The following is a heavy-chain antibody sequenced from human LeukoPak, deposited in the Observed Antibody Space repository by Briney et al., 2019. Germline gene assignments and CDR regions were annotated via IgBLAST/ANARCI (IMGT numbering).Heavy chain of an antibody. CDR1: GFTFSSYA. V-gene: IGHV3-30-3*01. Sequence: GGSLRLSCAASGFTFSSYAMHWVRQAPGKGLEWVAVISYDGSNKYYADSVKGRFTISRDNSKNTLYLQMNSLRAEDTAVYYCARGGSSSFMYFDHWGQGTLVTVSS. CDR3: ARGGSSSFMYFDH. CDR2: ISYDGSNK. J-gene: IGHJ4*02. D-gene: IGHD6-6*01.